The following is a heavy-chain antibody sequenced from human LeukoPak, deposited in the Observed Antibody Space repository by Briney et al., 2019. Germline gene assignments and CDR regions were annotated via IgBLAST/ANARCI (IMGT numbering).Heavy chain of an antibody. D-gene: IGHD3-22*01. V-gene: IGHV3-9*01. Sequence: PGRSLRLSCAASGFTFDDYAMHWVRQAPGKGLEWVSGISWNSGSIGYADSVKGRFTISRDNAKNSLYLQMNSLRAEDTAVYYCASPYYYDSSGYLTHAFDIWGQGTMVTVSS. CDR1: GFTFDDYA. CDR2: ISWNSGSI. CDR3: ASPYYYDSSGYLTHAFDI. J-gene: IGHJ3*02.